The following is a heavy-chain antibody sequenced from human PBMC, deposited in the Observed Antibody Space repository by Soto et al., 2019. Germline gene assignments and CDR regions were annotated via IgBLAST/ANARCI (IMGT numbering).Heavy chain of an antibody. CDR1: GYTFTNND. D-gene: IGHD5-18*01. CDR2: MNPGSGGT. Sequence: GASVKVSCKASGYTFTNNDVTWVRQATGQGPEWMGWMNPGSGGTGYAQKFQGRVTMTRNISIATAYMELSSLRSEDTAIYYCARMASFGSLNWFDPWGQGTLVTVSS. V-gene: IGHV1-8*01. J-gene: IGHJ5*02. CDR3: ARMASFGSLNWFDP.